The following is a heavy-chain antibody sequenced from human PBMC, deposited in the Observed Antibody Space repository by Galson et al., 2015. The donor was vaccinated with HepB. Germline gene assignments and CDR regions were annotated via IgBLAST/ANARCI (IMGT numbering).Heavy chain of an antibody. D-gene: IGHD6-13*01. CDR1: GFTFSNAW. J-gene: IGHJ6*02. V-gene: IGHV3-15*01. CDR3: TTTIGSSSWYLSGWEGMDV. CDR2: IKSKTDGGTT. Sequence: SLRLSCAASGFTFSNAWMSWVRQAPGKGLEWVGRIKSKTDGGTTDYAAPVKGRFTISRDDSKNTLYLQMNSLKTEDTAVYYCTTTIGSSSWYLSGWEGMDVWGQGTTVTVSS.